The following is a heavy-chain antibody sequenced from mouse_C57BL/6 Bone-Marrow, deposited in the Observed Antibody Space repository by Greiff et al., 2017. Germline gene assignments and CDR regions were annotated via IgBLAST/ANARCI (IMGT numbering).Heavy chain of an antibody. D-gene: IGHD2-2*01. V-gene: IGHV5-4*01. CDR2: ISDGGSYT. CDR3: ARDCGYDEWFAY. J-gene: IGHJ3*01. Sequence: EVQLVESGGGLVKPGGSLKLSCAASGFTFSSYAMSWVRQTPEKRLEWVATISDGGSYTYYPDNVKGRFTISRDNAKNNLYLQMSHLKSEDTAMYYCARDCGYDEWFAYWGQGTLVTVSA. CDR1: GFTFSSYA.